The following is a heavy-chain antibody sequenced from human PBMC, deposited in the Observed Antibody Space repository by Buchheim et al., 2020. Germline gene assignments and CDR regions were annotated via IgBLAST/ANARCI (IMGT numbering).Heavy chain of an antibody. J-gene: IGHJ4*02. V-gene: IGHV3-30*18. CDR2: MSADGAHT. CDR1: GFSFNKYG. Sequence: QVQVVESGGGVVQPGGSLRLSCAASGFSFNKYGMHWVRQAPGKGLEWVSVMSADGAHTYYANSVKGRFTISRANPKNTAYPQMNSLRAEDTAVYYCAKFLNYDVDGPAVYRWTDFWGQGTL. D-gene: IGHD3-22*01. CDR3: AKFLNYDVDGPAVYRWTDF.